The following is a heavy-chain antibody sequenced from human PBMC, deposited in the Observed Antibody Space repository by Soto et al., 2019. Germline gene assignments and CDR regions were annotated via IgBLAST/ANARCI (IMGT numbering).Heavy chain of an antibody. CDR1: GGSISSDY. CDR3: AGGYSSSSFDY. CDR2: IYYSGST. J-gene: IGHJ4*02. Sequence: PSXTLSLTCTVSGGSISSDYWSWIRQPPGKGLEWIGYIYYSGSTNYNPSLKGRVTISVDTSKNQFSLKLRSVTAADTAVYYCAGGYSSSSFDYWGQGTLVTVSS. D-gene: IGHD6-6*01. V-gene: IGHV4-59*01.